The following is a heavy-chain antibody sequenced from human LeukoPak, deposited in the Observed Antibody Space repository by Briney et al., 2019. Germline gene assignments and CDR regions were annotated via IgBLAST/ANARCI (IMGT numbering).Heavy chain of an antibody. J-gene: IGHJ6*02. D-gene: IGHD6-6*01. CDR3: ARVFGVGSSSIIYYYYYGMDV. Sequence: GGSLRLSCAASGFTFSSYSMNWVRQAPGKGLEWVSSISSSSSYIYYADSVKGRFTISRDNSKNTLYLQMNSLRAEDTAVYYCARVFGVGSSSIIYYYYYGMDVWGQGTTVTVSS. V-gene: IGHV3-21*01. CDR1: GFTFSSYS. CDR2: ISSSSSYI.